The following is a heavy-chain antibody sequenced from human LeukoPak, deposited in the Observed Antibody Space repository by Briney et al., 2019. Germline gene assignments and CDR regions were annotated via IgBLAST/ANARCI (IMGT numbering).Heavy chain of an antibody. V-gene: IGHV3-21*01. D-gene: IGHD3-10*01. J-gene: IGHJ4*02. CDR1: GFTFSSYS. CDR2: ISSSSSYI. Sequence: PGGSLRLSCAASGFTFSSYSMNWVRQAPGKGLDWVSSISSSSSYIYYADSVKGRFTISRDNAKNSLYLQMNSLRAEDTAVYYCSRLSAMLRGPEPFYYFEYWGQGILVTVSS. CDR3: SRLSAMLRGPEPFYYFEY.